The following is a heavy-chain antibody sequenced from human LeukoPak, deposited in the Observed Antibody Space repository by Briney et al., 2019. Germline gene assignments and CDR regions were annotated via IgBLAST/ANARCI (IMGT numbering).Heavy chain of an antibody. D-gene: IGHD3-10*02. Sequence: SETLSLTCTVSGGSISSYYWSWIRQPPGKGLEWIGYIYYSGSTNYNPSLKSRVTISVDTSKNQFSLKLSSVTAADTAVYYCAKARTDMFSLSWFDYWGQGTLVTVSS. V-gene: IGHV4-59*01. CDR3: AKARTDMFSLSWFDY. CDR1: GGSISSYY. CDR2: IYYSGST. J-gene: IGHJ4*02.